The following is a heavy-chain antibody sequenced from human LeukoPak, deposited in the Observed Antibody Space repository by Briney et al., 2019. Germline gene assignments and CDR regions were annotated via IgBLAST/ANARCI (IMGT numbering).Heavy chain of an antibody. J-gene: IGHJ6*03. CDR3: ARGIAAAGYYYYYYMDV. Sequence: SVKVSCKASGGTFSSYAISWVRQAPGQGLEWMGGIIPIFGTVNYAQKFQGRVTITADKSTSTAYMELSSLRSEDTAVYYCARGIAAAGYYYYYYMDVWGKGTTVTVSS. CDR1: GGTFSSYA. V-gene: IGHV1-69*06. D-gene: IGHD6-13*01. CDR2: IIPIFGTV.